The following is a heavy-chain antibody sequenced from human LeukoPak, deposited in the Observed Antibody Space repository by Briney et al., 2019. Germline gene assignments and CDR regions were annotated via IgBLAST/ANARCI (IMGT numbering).Heavy chain of an antibody. CDR1: GGSISSYY. V-gene: IGHV4-59*01. Sequence: SETLSLTCTVSGGSISSYYWSWIRQPPGKGLEWIREINHSGSTTYNPSLKSRVTMSIDTSKNQFSLKLNSVTAADTAVYYCARSSYYDFWRGSYGSDYYYYVDVWGKGTTVTVSS. J-gene: IGHJ6*03. CDR2: INHSGST. D-gene: IGHD3-3*01. CDR3: ARSSYYDFWRGSYGSDYYYYVDV.